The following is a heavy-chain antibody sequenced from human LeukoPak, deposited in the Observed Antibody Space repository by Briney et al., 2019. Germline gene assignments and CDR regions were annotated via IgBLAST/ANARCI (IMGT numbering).Heavy chain of an antibody. CDR1: GGSISSYY. CDR2: IYYSGST. D-gene: IGHD3-10*01. J-gene: IGHJ4*02. CDR3: AGDRELGY. V-gene: IGHV4-59*01. Sequence: PSETLSLTCTVSGGSISSYYWSWIRQPPGKGLEWIGYIYYSGSTNYNPSLKSRVTISVDTSKNQFSLKLTSVTASDPAVYYCAGDRELGYWGQGTLVTVSS.